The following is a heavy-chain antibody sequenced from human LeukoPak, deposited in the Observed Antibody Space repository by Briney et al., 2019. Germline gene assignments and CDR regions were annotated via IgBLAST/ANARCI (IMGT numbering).Heavy chain of an antibody. D-gene: IGHD5-24*01. V-gene: IGHV4-59*01. J-gene: IGHJ5*02. CDR1: GGSISSYY. Sequence: SETLSLTCTVSGGSISSYYWSWIRQPPGKGLEWIGYIYYSGSTNYNPSLKSRVTISVDTSKNQFSLKLSSVTAADTAVYYCARSVRRGGYKMGYNWFDPWGQGTLVTVFS. CDR2: IYYSGST. CDR3: ARSVRRGGYKMGYNWFDP.